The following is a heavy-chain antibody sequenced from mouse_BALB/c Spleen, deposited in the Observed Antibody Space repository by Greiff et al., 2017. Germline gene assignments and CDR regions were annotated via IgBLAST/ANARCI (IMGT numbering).Heavy chain of an antibody. V-gene: IGHV6-6*02. CDR1: GFTFSNYW. J-gene: IGHJ4*01. Sequence: DVQLVESGGGLVQPGGSMKLSCVASGFTFSNYWMNWVRQSPEKGLEWVAEIRLKSNNYATHYAESVKGRFTISRDDSKSSVYLQMNNLRAEDTGIYYCTGIGSYAMDYWGQGTSVTVSS. CDR3: TGIGSYAMDY. D-gene: IGHD1-1*02. CDR2: IRLKSNNYAT.